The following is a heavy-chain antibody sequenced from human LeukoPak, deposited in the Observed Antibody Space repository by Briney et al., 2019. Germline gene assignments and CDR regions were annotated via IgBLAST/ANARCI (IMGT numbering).Heavy chain of an antibody. D-gene: IGHD3-10*01. CDR3: GRFSVKLDRGRLDP. CDR2: INPNSGGT. V-gene: IGHV1-2*02. CDR1: GYTFTSFG. Sequence: ASVKVSCKDSGYTFTSFGISWVRQAPGQGLEWMGWINPNSGGTNYAQKFQGRVTMTRDTSISTAYMELSRLRSDDTAVYYCGRFSVKLDRGRLDPWGQGTLVTVSS. J-gene: IGHJ5*02.